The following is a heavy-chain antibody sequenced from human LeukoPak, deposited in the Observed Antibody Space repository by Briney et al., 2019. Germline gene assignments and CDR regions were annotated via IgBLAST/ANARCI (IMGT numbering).Heavy chain of an antibody. J-gene: IGHJ5*02. CDR2: ISGSGGST. CDR1: GFTFSTYS. CDR3: AKDQGPLWFENWFDP. Sequence: GGSLRLSCAASGFTFSTYSMNWVRQAPGKGLEWVSAISGSGGSTYYADSVKGRFTISRDNSKNTLYLQMNSLRAEDTAVYYCAKDQGPLWFENWFDPWGQGTLVTVSS. D-gene: IGHD3-10*01. V-gene: IGHV3-23*01.